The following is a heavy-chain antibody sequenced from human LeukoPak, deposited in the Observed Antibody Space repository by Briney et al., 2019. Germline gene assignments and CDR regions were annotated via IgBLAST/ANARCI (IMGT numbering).Heavy chain of an antibody. CDR1: GFTFSNYA. Sequence: GRSLRLSCAASGFTFSNYAIHWVRQAPGQGLEWVAVISYDGSKKYSADSVKGRFTISRDNSKNTLYLQMNSLRAEDTAVYYCASSQVIHCVTTGCYASVYQWGQGTLVTVSS. V-gene: IGHV3-30-3*01. D-gene: IGHD4-11*01. J-gene: IGHJ4*02. CDR2: ISYDGSKK. CDR3: ASSQVIHCVTTGCYASVYQ.